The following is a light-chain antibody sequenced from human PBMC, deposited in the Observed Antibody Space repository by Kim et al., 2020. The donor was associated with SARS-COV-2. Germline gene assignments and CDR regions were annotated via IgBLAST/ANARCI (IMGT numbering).Light chain of an antibody. V-gene: IGKV4-1*01. CDR1: QSVLYSSNNKNY. Sequence: DIVMTQSPDFLAVSLGERATINCQSSQSVLYSSNNKNYLAGYQQKPGQPPKLLIYWASTRDSGVPDRFSGRGCGTDFTLTISSLQAEDVAVYYCQQYYSTPYIFGRDTRVEI. CDR2: WAS. J-gene: IGKJ2*01. CDR3: QQYYSTPYI.